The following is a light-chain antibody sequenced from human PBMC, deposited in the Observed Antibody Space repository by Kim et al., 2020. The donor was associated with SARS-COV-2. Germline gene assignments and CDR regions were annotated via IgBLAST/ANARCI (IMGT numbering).Light chain of an antibody. CDR2: AAS. V-gene: IGKV1-39*01. CDR3: QQRYSTPRS. J-gene: IGKJ2*03. Sequence: SATVGGRVTITCRASQSISSYLHWYQQKPGKSPKLMIYAASSLQSGVPSRVSGSGSGTDFTLTISSLQPEDFATYYCQQRYSTPRSFGQGNKLEI. CDR1: QSISSY.